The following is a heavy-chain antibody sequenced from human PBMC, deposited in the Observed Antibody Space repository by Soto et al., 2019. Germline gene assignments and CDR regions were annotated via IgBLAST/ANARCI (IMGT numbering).Heavy chain of an antibody. D-gene: IGHD1-26*01. J-gene: IGHJ2*01. V-gene: IGHV3-33*01. Sequence: QVQLVESGGGVVQPGRSLRVSCAASGISISRHGMHWVRQAPGKGLEWVAGMDYDETNKYYADSVKGRFTISRDTYKNTRYLQIIGLRVDDTAVYFSATELAHSATCFQDRGHRTLVSVSS. CDR3: ATELAHSATCFQD. CDR1: GISISRHG. CDR2: MDYDETNK.